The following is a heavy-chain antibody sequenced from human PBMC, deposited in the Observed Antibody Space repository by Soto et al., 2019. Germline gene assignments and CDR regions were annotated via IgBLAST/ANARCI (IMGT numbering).Heavy chain of an antibody. J-gene: IGHJ4*02. CDR1: GGHISTGGHY. D-gene: IGHD2-15*01. V-gene: IGHV4-61*08. CDR2: IHYNAPT. Sequence: QVQLQESGPGLVKPSETLSLICSVSGGHISTGGHYWSWIRQPPGKGLEWIGYIHYNAPTNYNPSLKRRVTLSIGSSKNQFSLILTSVTAADTALYFCARENGGCTGGSCYFYFDSWGQGTLVSVSS. CDR3: ARENGGCTGGSCYFYFDS.